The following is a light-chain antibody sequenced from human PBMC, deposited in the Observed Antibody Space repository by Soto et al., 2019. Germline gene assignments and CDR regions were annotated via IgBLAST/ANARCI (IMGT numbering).Light chain of an antibody. J-gene: IGKJ5*01. Sequence: DIQMTQSPSSLSASVGDRVTITCQASQDISTHLTWFQQKPGKAPKLLIYAASSLQSGVPSRFSGSGSGTDFTLTISRLQPEDFATYYCQQSYSTPITFGQATRVEIK. CDR3: QQSYSTPIT. CDR1: QDISTH. V-gene: IGKV1-39*01. CDR2: AAS.